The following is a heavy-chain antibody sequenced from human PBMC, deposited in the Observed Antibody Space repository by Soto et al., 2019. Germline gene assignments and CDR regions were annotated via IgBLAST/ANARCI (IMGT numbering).Heavy chain of an antibody. D-gene: IGHD5-18*01. J-gene: IGHJ4*02. Sequence: QLQLQESGSGLVKPSQTLSLTCAVSGGSISSGGYSWSWIRQPPGKGLEWIGYIYHSGSTYYNPSLKSRVTISVDRSKNQFSLKLSSVTAADTAVYYCARGEYDTAMGQPYFDYWGQGTLVTVSS. CDR2: IYHSGST. V-gene: IGHV4-30-2*01. CDR3: ARGEYDTAMGQPYFDY. CDR1: GGSISSGGYS.